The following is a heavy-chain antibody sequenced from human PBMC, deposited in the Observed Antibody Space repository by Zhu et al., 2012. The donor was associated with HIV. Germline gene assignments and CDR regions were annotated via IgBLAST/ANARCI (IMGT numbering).Heavy chain of an antibody. CDR2: IHHSGTT. CDR3: ARADGSGTYYYYYMDV. V-gene: IGHV4-30-4*08. Sequence: QVQLQESGPGLVKPSQTLSLTCTVSGGSISSGDYYWSWIRQPPGKGLEWIAYIHHSGTTYYNPSLKSRLSISIDTSKNQFSLRLSSMSAADTAVYFCARADGSGTYYYYYMDVWGKGTTVTVSS. J-gene: IGHJ6*03. D-gene: IGHD3-10*01. CDR1: GGSISSGDYY.